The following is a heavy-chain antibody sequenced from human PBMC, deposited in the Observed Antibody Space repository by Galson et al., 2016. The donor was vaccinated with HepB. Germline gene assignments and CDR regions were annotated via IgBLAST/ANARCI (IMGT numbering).Heavy chain of an antibody. CDR2: INYARST. CDR3: ARDPGISNGVAD. CDR1: GFSFSSYA. V-gene: IGHV3-66*01. D-gene: IGHD2-15*01. J-gene: IGHJ6*02. Sequence: SLRLSCAASGFSFSSYAMNWVRQAPGKGLEWVSVINYARSTQYADSVKGRFTISRDNSKNTVYLQMHSLRVEDTAMYYCARDPGISNGVADWGQGTTVTVSS.